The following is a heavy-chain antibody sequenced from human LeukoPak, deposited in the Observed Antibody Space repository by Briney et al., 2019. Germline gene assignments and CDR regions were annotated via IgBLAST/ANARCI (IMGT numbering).Heavy chain of an antibody. Sequence: GGSLRLSCAASGFTFSSYAKHWVRQAPGKGLEHVSSITSDGGTTYYASSVRGRFTISRDNSKNMLYLQMGSLRDEDMSVYYCARDEAGYSSEWGQGTLVTVSS. CDR2: ITSDGGTT. J-gene: IGHJ1*01. CDR1: GFTFSSYA. V-gene: IGHV3-64*01. CDR3: ARDEAGYSSE. D-gene: IGHD6-19*01.